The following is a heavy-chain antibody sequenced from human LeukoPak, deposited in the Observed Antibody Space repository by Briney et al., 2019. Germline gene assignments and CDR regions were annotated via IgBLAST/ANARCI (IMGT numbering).Heavy chain of an antibody. CDR3: ARDAVYGSGSYADY. CDR2: ISSSGSTI. D-gene: IGHD3-10*01. V-gene: IGHV3-48*04. J-gene: IGHJ4*02. Sequence: PGGSLRLSCAASGFTFSSYSMNWVRQAPGKGLEWVSSISSSGSTIYYADSVKGRFTISRDNAKNSLYLQMNSLRAEDTAVYYCARDAVYGSGSYADYWGQGTLVTVSS. CDR1: GFTFSSYS.